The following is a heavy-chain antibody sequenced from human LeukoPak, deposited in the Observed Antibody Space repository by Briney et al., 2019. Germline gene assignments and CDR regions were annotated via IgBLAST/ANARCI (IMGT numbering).Heavy chain of an antibody. Sequence: GGSLRLSCAASGFTFSSYWMHWVRQDPGKGLVWVGGINSDGSSTSYADSVKGRFTISRDNSKNTLYLQMNSLRAEDTAVYYCARNYGGNSWGFMESYYYYMDVWGKGTTVTVSS. CDR1: GFTFSSYW. CDR2: INSDGSST. CDR3: ARNYGGNSWGFMESYYYYMDV. J-gene: IGHJ6*03. V-gene: IGHV3-74*01. D-gene: IGHD4-23*01.